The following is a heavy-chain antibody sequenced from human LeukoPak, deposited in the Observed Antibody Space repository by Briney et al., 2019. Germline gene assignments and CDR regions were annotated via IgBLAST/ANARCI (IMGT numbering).Heavy chain of an antibody. D-gene: IGHD5-12*01. CDR3: ARGPTYSGYGPLPFDY. CDR2: ISSSGDTM. J-gene: IGHJ4*02. V-gene: IGHV3-11*04. CDR1: GFTFSDYY. Sequence: GGSLRLSXAASGFTFSDYYMSWIRQAPGKGLEWVSYISSSGDTMSYADSVKGRFTISRDNAKNSLYLQVNSLRAEDAAVYYCARGPTYSGYGPLPFDYWGQGTLVTVSS.